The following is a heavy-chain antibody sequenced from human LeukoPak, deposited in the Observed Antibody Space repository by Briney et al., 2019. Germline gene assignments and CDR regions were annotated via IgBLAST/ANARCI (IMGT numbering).Heavy chain of an antibody. CDR1: GFTFSSYS. V-gene: IGHV3-21*01. CDR3: ARIDYYGSGSYPEYYFDY. D-gene: IGHD3-10*01. Sequence: GGSLRLSCAASGFTFSSYSMNWVRQAPGKGLEWVSSISSSSSYIYYADSVKGRFTISRDSAKNSLYLQMNSLRAEDTAVYYCARIDYYGSGSYPEYYFDYWGQGTLVTVSS. CDR2: ISSSSSYI. J-gene: IGHJ4*02.